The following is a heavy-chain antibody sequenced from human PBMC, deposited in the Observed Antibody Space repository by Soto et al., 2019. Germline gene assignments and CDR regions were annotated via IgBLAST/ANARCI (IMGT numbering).Heavy chain of an antibody. CDR3: AREGDYDFWSGYYKGYFDY. D-gene: IGHD3-3*01. V-gene: IGHV4-4*07. J-gene: IGHJ4*02. CDR1: GGSISSYY. CDR2: IYTSGST. Sequence: QVQLQESGPGLVKPSETLSLTCTVSGGSISSYYWSWIRQPAGKGLEWIGRIYTSGSTNYNPSLKSRVTMSVDTSKNQFSLKLSSVTAADTAVYYCAREGDYDFWSGYYKGYFDYWGQGTLVTVSS.